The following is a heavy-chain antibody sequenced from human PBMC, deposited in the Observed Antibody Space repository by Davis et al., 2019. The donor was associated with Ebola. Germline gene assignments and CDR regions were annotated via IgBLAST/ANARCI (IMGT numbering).Heavy chain of an antibody. V-gene: IGHV3-7*03. D-gene: IGHD2-2*01. J-gene: IGHJ4*02. Sequence: GGSLRLSCAASGFTFSSYWMSWVRQAPGKGLEWVANIKQDGSEKYYVDSVKGRITISRDNAKNSLYLQMNSLKTEDTAVYYCSTSSPDYWGQGTLVTVSS. CDR3: STSSPDY. CDR2: IKQDGSEK. CDR1: GFTFSSYW.